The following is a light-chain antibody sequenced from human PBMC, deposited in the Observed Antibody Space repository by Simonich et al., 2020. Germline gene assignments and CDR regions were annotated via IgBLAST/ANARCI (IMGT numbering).Light chain of an antibody. J-gene: IGKJ4*01. CDR1: QSVLYSSNNKNY. CDR3: QQANSFPLT. CDR2: WAS. Sequence: DIVMTQSPDSLAVSLGERATINCKSSQSVLYSSNNKNYLAWYQQKPGQPPKLLIYWASTRESVVPDRFSGSGSGTDFTLTISSLQPEDFATYYCQQANSFPLTFGGGTKVEIK. V-gene: IGKV4-1*01.